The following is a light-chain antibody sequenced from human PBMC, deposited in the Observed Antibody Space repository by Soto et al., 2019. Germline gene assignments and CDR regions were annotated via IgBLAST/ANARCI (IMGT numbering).Light chain of an antibody. CDR2: DAS. CDR1: QSVSSSY. V-gene: IGKV3D-20*01. Sequence: EIVLTQSPGTLSLSPGERATLSCRASQSVSSSYLAWYQQKPGLAPRLLIYDASFRAFGIPDRFSGSGSGTDFTLTISRLEPEDFAVYYCQQYGSSPTWTFGQGTKVDIK. CDR3: QQYGSSPTWT. J-gene: IGKJ1*01.